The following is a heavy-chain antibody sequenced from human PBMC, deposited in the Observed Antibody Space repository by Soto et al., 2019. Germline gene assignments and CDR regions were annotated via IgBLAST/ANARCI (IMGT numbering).Heavy chain of an antibody. J-gene: IGHJ4*02. CDR2: ITGSAGST. CDR3: AKDRNRWLRFDLGY. D-gene: IGHD5-12*01. Sequence: EVQLLESGGGLVQPGGSLRLSCAASGFTFSSYAMSWVRQAPGKGLEWVSSITGSAGSTYYADSVKGRFTISRDNSKNTLYLQMNSLRAEDTAEYYCAKDRNRWLRFDLGYWGQGTLVTVSS. V-gene: IGHV3-23*01. CDR1: GFTFSSYA.